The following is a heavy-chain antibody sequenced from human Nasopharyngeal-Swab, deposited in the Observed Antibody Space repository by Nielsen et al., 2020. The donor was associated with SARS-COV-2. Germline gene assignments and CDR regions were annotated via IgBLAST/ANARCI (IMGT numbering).Heavy chain of an antibody. Sequence: SETLCLTCTVSGGSISSGSHYWNWMRQAAGKGLEWIGHIFASGSTNYNPSLKSRVTMSVDTSKNQFSLNLSSVTAADTAVYYCAREPYDFWSGHYYYMDVWGTGTTVTVSS. V-gene: IGHV4-61*09. CDR3: AREPYDFWSGHYYYMDV. CDR2: IFASGST. J-gene: IGHJ6*03. D-gene: IGHD3-3*01. CDR1: GGSISSGSHY.